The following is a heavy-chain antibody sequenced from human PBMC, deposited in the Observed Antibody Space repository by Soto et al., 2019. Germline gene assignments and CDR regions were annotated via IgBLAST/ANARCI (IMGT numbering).Heavy chain of an antibody. CDR3: ARARRPRYCSGGSRPHDAFDI. CDR1: GGTFSSYA. V-gene: IGHV1-18*01. Sequence: ASVKVSCKASGGTFSSYAISWVRQAPGQGLEWMGWISAYNGNTNYAQKLQGRVTMTTDTSTSTAYMELRSLRSDDTAVYYCARARRPRYCSGGSRPHDAFDIWGQGTMVTVSS. J-gene: IGHJ3*02. D-gene: IGHD2-15*01. CDR2: ISAYNGNT.